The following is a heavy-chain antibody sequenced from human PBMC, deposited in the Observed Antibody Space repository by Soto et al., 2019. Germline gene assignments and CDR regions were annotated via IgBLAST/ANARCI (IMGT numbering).Heavy chain of an antibody. Sequence: VRLVESGGGLVQPGGSLRLSCAASGFTFSDYYMDWVRQTPGKGLEWVGRSRNKAHSYTTKCAAAVQGRFTVSRDGPTNPFYLQMDSLKTDETAVYYCARGASGGSSANYYGFDVWGQGTTVIVSS. CDR3: ARGASGGSSANYYGFDV. CDR2: SRNKAHSYTT. CDR1: GFTFSDYY. V-gene: IGHV3-72*01. D-gene: IGHD2-15*01. J-gene: IGHJ6*02.